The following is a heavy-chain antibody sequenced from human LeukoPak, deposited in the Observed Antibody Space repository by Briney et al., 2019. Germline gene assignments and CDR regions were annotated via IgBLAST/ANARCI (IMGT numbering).Heavy chain of an antibody. CDR3: ARGWTGIVYDLDV. V-gene: IGHV3-11*01. Sequence: GGSLRLSCAASGFSFSDYCMSWIRQAPGKGLEWVSYISSSGSTIHQADSVKGRFTVSRENAKKSLYLQMNSLTAEDTAVYYCARGWTGIVYDLDVWGQGTTVIVYS. CDR2: ISSSGSTI. CDR1: GFSFSDYC. J-gene: IGHJ6*02. D-gene: IGHD3/OR15-3a*01.